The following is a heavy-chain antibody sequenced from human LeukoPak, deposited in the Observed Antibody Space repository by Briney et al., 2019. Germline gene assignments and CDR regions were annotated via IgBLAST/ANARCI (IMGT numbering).Heavy chain of an antibody. V-gene: IGHV3-30*04. CDR3: ARGYSSGWYHSMIDY. D-gene: IGHD6-19*01. J-gene: IGHJ4*02. CDR2: ISYDGSNK. CDR1: GFTFSSYA. Sequence: GGSLRLSRAASGFTFSSYAMHWVRQAPGKGLEWVAVISYDGSNKYYADSVKGRFTISRDNSKNTLYLQMSSLRAEDTAVYYCARGYSSGWYHSMIDYWGQGTLVTVSS.